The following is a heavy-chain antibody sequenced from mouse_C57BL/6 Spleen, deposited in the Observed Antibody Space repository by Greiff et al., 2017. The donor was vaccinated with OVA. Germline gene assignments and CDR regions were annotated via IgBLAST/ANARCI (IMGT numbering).Heavy chain of an antibody. CDR1: GYTFTSYW. CDR2: IDTSDSYT. D-gene: IGHD2-3*01. V-gene: IGHV1-59*01. CDR3: ARWDGYYAMDY. Sequence: QVQLQQPGAELVRPGNSVKLSCKASGYTFTSYWLHWVKQRPGQGLEWIGVIDTSDSYTNYKQKLKGKATLTVDTTSSTAYMQLSSLTSEDSAVYYCARWDGYYAMDYGGQGTSVTVSS. J-gene: IGHJ4*01.